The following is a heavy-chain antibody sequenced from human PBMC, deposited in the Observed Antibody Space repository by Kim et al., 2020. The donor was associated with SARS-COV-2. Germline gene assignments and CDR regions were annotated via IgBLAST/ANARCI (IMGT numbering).Heavy chain of an antibody. CDR1: GFTVSSNY. Sequence: GGSLRLSCAASGFTVSSNYMSWVRQTPGKGLEWVSIIYRDGSTHYADPVKGRFTIARDNSKNTLYLQMNSLRAEDTAVYYCAREGGYCSGGNCYLIDYWGQGTLVTVSS. J-gene: IGHJ4*02. CDR2: IYRDGST. D-gene: IGHD2-15*01. V-gene: IGHV3-53*01. CDR3: AREGGYCSGGNCYLIDY.